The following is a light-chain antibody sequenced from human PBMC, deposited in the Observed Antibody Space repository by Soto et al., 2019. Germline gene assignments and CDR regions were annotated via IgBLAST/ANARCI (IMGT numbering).Light chain of an antibody. J-gene: IGKJ1*01. Sequence: EIVLTQSPGTVSLSPGERATLSCRASQTVSSSVLAWYQQRPGPAPRLLIYGASSPATGIPERFSGSWSGIDFTLTISRLEHEDFAVYYWHHYSSSRTFGQGTKVEIK. CDR2: GAS. V-gene: IGKV3-20*01. CDR3: HHYSSSRT. CDR1: QTVSSSV.